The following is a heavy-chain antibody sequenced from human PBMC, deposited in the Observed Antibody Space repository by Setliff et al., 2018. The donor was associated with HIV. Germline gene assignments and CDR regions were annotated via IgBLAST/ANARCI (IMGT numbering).Heavy chain of an antibody. J-gene: IGHJ4*02. D-gene: IGHD3-10*01. CDR1: GYTFTSYA. Sequence: ASVKVSCKASGYTFTSYAMHWVRQAPGQGLEWMGGIIPIFGTANYAQNFQGRVTITADESTSTAYMELSSLRSEDTAVYYCANLVIIKSYFDYWGQGTLVTVSS. CDR2: IIPIFGTA. V-gene: IGHV1-69*13. CDR3: ANLVIIKSYFDY.